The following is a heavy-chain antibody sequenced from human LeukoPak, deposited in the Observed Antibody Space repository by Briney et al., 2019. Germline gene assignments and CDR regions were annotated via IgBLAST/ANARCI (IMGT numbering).Heavy chain of an antibody. V-gene: IGHV3-21*01. D-gene: IGHD6-19*01. CDR1: GFTFSSYS. J-gene: IGHJ4*02. CDR3: AKDSLPIAVAGNPLDY. Sequence: GGSLRLSCAASGFTFSSYSMNWVRQAPGKGLEWVSSISSSSSYIYYADSVKGRFTISRDNAKNSLYLQMNSLRPEDTAVYYCAKDSLPIAVAGNPLDYWGQGTLVTVSS. CDR2: ISSSSSYI.